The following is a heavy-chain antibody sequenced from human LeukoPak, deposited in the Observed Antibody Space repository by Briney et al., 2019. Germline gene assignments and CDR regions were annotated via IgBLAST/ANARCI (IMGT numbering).Heavy chain of an antibody. Sequence: ASVKVSCKASGYTFTSYDINWLRQAPGQGLEWMGGIIPIFGIANYAQKFQGRVTITADESTSTAYMELSSLRSEDTAVYYCARVDTDMVTSYFDCWGQGTLVTVSS. CDR1: GYTFTSYD. CDR2: IIPIFGIA. V-gene: IGHV1-69*13. CDR3: ARVDTDMVTSYFDC. D-gene: IGHD5-18*01. J-gene: IGHJ4*02.